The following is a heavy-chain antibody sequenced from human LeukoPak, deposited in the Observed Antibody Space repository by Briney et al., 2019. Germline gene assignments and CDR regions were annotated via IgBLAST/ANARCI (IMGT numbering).Heavy chain of an antibody. CDR1: GFTFSSNY. D-gene: IGHD6-19*01. V-gene: IGHV3-53*01. Sequence: GGSLRLSCAASGFTFSSNYMRWVRQAPGKGLEWVSVIYSGGSTYYADSVTGRFTISRDNSKNTLYLQMNSLRAEDTAVYYCAESRGDSSGWYGYFDYWGQGTLVTVSS. CDR3: AESRGDSSGWYGYFDY. CDR2: IYSGGST. J-gene: IGHJ4*02.